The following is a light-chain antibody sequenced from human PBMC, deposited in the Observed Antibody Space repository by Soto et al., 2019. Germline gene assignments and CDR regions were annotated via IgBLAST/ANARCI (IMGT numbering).Light chain of an antibody. Sequence: DIQMTQSPSSLSASVGDRVTITCRASQSISSFLNWYQQKPGKAPKLLIFGASSLQSGVPSWFSGSGSGTNFTLTISSLQPEDFATYYCQQSFSTFGPGTKVDIK. CDR2: GAS. CDR3: QQSFST. CDR1: QSISSF. V-gene: IGKV1-39*01. J-gene: IGKJ3*01.